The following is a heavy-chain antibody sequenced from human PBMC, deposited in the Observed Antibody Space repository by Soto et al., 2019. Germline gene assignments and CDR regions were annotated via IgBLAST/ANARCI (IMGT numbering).Heavy chain of an antibody. J-gene: IGHJ4*02. D-gene: IGHD3-16*02. CDR2: ISPYNGKT. V-gene: IGHV1-18*04. CDR3: ARADDYVWGSFRP. Sequence: ASVKVSCKASGYTFTTHGISWVRQAPGQGLEWMGWISPYNGKTTYAQKVQGGVTMTTDTSTSTAYMELRGLRSDDTAVYYCARADDYVWGSFRPWGQGTQVTVSS. CDR1: GYTFTTHG.